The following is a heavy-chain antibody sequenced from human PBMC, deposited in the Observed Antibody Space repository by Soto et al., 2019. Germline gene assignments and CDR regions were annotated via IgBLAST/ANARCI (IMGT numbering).Heavy chain of an antibody. CDR2: INPSGGST. CDR1: GYTFTSYY. D-gene: IGHD2-8*01. J-gene: IGHJ4*02. Sequence: ASVKVSCKASGYTFTSYYMHWVRQAPGQGLEWMGIINPSGGSTSYAQKFQGRVTMTRDTSTSTVYMELSSLRSEDTAVYYCARGHCTNGVCYGSESVEATDFDYWGQGTLVTVSS. V-gene: IGHV1-46*01. CDR3: ARGHCTNGVCYGSESVEATDFDY.